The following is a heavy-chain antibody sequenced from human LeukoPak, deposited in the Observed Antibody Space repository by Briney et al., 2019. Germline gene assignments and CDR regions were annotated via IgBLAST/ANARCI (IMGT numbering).Heavy chain of an antibody. V-gene: IGHV3-23*01. CDR2: ISGSGGST. D-gene: IGHD4-17*01. J-gene: IGHJ5*02. CDR3: AKPTTVTTLLNWFDP. Sequence: PGGSLRLSCAASGFTFSSYGMSWVRQAPGKGLEWVSAISGSGGSTYYADSVKGRFTISRDNSKNTLCLQMNSLRAEDTAVYYCAKPTTVTTLLNWFDPWGQGTLVTVSS. CDR1: GFTFSSYG.